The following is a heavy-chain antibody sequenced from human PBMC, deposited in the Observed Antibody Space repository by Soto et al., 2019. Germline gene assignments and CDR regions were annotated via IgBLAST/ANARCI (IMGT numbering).Heavy chain of an antibody. CDR2: LNKDGSRT. V-gene: IGHV3-74*01. Sequence: GESLRLSCAASGFTFSNYWFHWVRQAPGKGLVWVSRLNKDGSRTDYADSVKGRFTIFRDNARNTLYLQINSLRAEDTAVYYCGRDLGGVGSYWGQGTLVTVSS. CDR3: GRDLGGVGSY. J-gene: IGHJ4*02. D-gene: IGHD3-16*01. CDR1: GFTFSNYW.